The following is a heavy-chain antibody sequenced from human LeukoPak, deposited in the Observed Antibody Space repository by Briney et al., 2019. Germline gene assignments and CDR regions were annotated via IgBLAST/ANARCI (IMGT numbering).Heavy chain of an antibody. CDR1: VYTLTVYY. CDR3: ARGYCSGGTCYLVENWFDP. J-gene: IGHJ5*02. D-gene: IGHD2-15*01. CDR2: INHNSGDT. V-gene: IGHV1-2*06. Sequence: ASVKVSFKASVYTLTVYYMYWVRQAPGQGLEWMGRINHNSGDTDYAQNFQGRVTMTRDTSISTAYMELTNLRSDETAVYYCARGYCSGGTCYLVENWFDPWGQGTLVTVSS.